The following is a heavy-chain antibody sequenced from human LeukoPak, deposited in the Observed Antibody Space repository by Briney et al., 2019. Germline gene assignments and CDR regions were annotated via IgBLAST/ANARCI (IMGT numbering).Heavy chain of an antibody. V-gene: IGHV3-20*04. CDR2: INWNGGST. CDR1: GFTFDDYG. J-gene: IGHJ5*02. Sequence: GGSLRLSCAASGFTFDDYGMSWVRQAPGKGLEWVSGINWNGGSTGYADSVKGRFTISRDNAKNSLYLQMNSLRAEDTALYYCARVFPYSSSSWFDPWGQGTLVTVSS. D-gene: IGHD6-6*01. CDR3: ARVFPYSSSSWFDP.